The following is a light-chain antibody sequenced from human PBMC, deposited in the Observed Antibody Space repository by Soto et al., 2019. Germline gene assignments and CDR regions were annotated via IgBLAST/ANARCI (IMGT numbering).Light chain of an antibody. Sequence: MTQSPLSLPVTPGEPASISCTSSQSLLHSSWLAWYQQKPGKAPKLLIYKASTLKSGAPSRFSGSGSGTEFTLTISSLQPDDFATYYCQHYNSYSEAFGQGTKVDIK. CDR1: QSLLHSSW. CDR3: QHYNSYSEA. V-gene: IGKV1-5*03. J-gene: IGKJ1*01. CDR2: KAS.